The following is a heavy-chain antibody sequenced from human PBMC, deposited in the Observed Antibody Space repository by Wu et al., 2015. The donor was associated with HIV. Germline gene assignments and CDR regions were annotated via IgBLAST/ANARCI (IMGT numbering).Heavy chain of an antibody. CDR2: ISAYSGNT. CDR3: ARGSILEMSTASSYYYVMDV. V-gene: IGHV1-18*01. CDR1: GYTFSTYG. J-gene: IGHJ6*02. D-gene: IGHD5-24*01. Sequence: QVQLVQSGPEVKKPGASVTVSCKASGYTFSTYGISWMRQAPGQGLEWMGWISAYSGNTDNAQNLQGRVTMTTDTSTSTAYLQLRSLRSDDTAVYYCARGSILEMSTASSYYYVMDVWGQGTTVTVSS.